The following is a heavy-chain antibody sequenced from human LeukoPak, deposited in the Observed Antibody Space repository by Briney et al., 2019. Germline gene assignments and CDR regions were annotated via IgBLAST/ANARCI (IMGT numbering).Heavy chain of an antibody. V-gene: IGHV4-34*01. CDR3: ARYAYDSSGYYSFDY. D-gene: IGHD3-22*01. Sequence: SSETLSLTCAVYGGSFSGYYWSWIRQPPGKGLEWIGEINHSGSTNYNPSLKSRVTISVDTSKNQFSLKLRSVTAADTAVYYCARYAYDSSGYYSFDYWGQGTLVTVSS. J-gene: IGHJ4*02. CDR1: GGSFSGYY. CDR2: INHSGST.